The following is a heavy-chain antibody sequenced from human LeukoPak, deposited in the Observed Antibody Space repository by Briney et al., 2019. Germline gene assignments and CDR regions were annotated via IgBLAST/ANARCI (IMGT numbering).Heavy chain of an antibody. CDR1: GFTVSSNY. Sequence: GGSLRLSCAASGFTVSSNYMTWVRQAPGKGLDWVSVVYSGGTTYYADSVKGRFTISRDNSKNTLYLQMNSLRAEDTAVYYCARGPLWELPVDCWGQGTLVTVSS. CDR2: VYSGGTT. J-gene: IGHJ4*02. V-gene: IGHV3-66*01. CDR3: ARGPLWELPVDC. D-gene: IGHD1-26*01.